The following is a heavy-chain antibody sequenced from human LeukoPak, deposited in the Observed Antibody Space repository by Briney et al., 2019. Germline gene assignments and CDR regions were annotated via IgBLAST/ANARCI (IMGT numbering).Heavy chain of an antibody. V-gene: IGHV3-23*01. D-gene: IGHD2-8*01. CDR2: VTGNGDAT. CDR1: GFTFSSYG. CDR3: ARNAADCTTSACYDS. J-gene: IGHJ4*02. Sequence: GRSLRLSCAASGFTFSSYGMHWVRQAPGKGLEWVSVVTGNGDATYYADSLKGRFTISRDNSRNTLYLQMNSLRAEDTAVYHCARNAADCTTSACYDSWGQGTLVTVSS.